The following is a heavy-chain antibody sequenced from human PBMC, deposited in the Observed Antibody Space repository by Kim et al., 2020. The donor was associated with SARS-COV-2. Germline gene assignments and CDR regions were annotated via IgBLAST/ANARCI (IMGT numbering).Heavy chain of an antibody. J-gene: IGHJ4*02. CDR3: AKDHPSREAFDY. V-gene: IGHV3-23*01. CDR1: GFTFSSYA. CDR2: ISGSGGST. D-gene: IGHD6-13*01. Sequence: GGSLRLSCAASGFTFSSYAMSWVRQPPGKGLEWVSAISGSGGSTYYADSVKGRFTISRDTSKNTLYLQMNSLRAEDTAVYYCAKDHPSREAFDYWGQGTLVTGSS.